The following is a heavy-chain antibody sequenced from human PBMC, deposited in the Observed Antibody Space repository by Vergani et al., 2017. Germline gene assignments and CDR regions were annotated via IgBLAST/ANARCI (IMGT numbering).Heavy chain of an antibody. J-gene: IGHJ5*02. CDR2: VYARDSIT. D-gene: IGHD2-2*02. CDR1: GYTFTDYW. Sequence: EVQLVQSGAEVKKPGESLKISCEGSGYTFTDYWVGWVRQKPGKGLEWMGVVYARDSITRYSLSFEGQVTISADKSINTAYLEWDSLRASDSAMYYCARSHGYCSSTSCYTDNWFDPWGQGTLVTVSS. CDR3: ARSHGYCSSTSCYTDNWFDP. V-gene: IGHV5-51*01.